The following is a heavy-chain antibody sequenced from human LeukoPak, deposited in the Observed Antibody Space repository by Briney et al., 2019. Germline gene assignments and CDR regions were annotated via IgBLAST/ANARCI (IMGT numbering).Heavy chain of an antibody. Sequence: PSETLSLTCTVSGGSISSGSYYWSWIRQPAGKGLEWIRRIYTSGSTNYNPSLKSRVTISVDTSKNQFSLKLSSVTAADTAVYYCARGRPDYYYYYMDVWGKGTTVTISS. J-gene: IGHJ6*03. D-gene: IGHD6-6*01. CDR1: GGSISSGSYY. V-gene: IGHV4-61*02. CDR2: IYTSGST. CDR3: ARGRPDYYYYYMDV.